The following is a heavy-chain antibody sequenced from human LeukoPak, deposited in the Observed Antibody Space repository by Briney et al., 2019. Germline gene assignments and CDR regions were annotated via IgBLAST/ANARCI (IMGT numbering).Heavy chain of an antibody. J-gene: IGHJ4*02. D-gene: IGHD2-15*01. CDR1: GGSISSGGYS. V-gene: IGHV4-30-2*01. CDR3: ARVVVAATSLYIDY. CDR2: ICHSGST. Sequence: SETLSLTCAVSGGSISSGGYSWSWIRQPAGKGPEWIGYICHSGSTYYNPSLKSRVTISVDRSKNQFSLKLSSVTAADTAVYYCARVVVAATSLYIDYWGQGTLVTVSS.